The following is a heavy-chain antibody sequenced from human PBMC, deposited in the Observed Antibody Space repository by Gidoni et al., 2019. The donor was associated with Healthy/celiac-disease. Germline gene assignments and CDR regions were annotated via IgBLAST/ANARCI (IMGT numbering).Heavy chain of an antibody. V-gene: IGHV4-34*01. CDR3: ARVRQQLDHFDY. D-gene: IGHD6-13*01. CDR1: GGSFSGYY. J-gene: IGHJ4*02. Sequence: QVQPQQWGAGLLKPSETLSITCAVYGGSFSGYYWSWLRQPPGKGLEWIGEINHSGSTNYNPSLKSRVTVSVDTSKNQFSLKLSSVTAADTAVYYCARVRQQLDHFDYWGQGTLVTVSS. CDR2: INHSGST.